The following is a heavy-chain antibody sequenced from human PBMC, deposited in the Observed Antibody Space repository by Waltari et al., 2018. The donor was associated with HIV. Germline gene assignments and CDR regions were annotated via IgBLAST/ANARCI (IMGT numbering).Heavy chain of an antibody. CDR2: ISAHNGNT. D-gene: IGHD1-26*01. V-gene: IGHV1-18*01. CDR3: ARVVRDLVGATVDH. J-gene: IGHJ4*02. CDR1: GYTYITYG. Sequence: QVQLVQSGAEVEKPGAAMKVSCKASGYTYITYGIAWVRQAPRQGLDWIGWISAHNGNTIYAQKFQDRITMTIDTSSKSAYLQLRSLRSDDTAIYYCARVVRDLVGATVDHWGPGTLVTVSS.